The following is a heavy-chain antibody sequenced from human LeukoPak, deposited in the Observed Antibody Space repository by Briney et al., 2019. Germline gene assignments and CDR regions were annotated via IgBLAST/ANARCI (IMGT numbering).Heavy chain of an antibody. CDR3: ARDPPVTTVTYDY. Sequence: GGSLRLSCAASGFTFSSYSMNWVRQAPGKGLEWVSSISSSSSYIYYADSVKGRFTISRDNAKNSLYLQMSSLRAEDTAVYYCARDPPVTTVTYDYWGQGTLVTVSS. D-gene: IGHD4-11*01. J-gene: IGHJ4*02. V-gene: IGHV3-21*01. CDR1: GFTFSSYS. CDR2: ISSSSSYI.